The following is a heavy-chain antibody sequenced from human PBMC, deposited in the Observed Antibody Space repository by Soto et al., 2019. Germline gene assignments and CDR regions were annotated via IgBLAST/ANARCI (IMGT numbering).Heavy chain of an antibody. D-gene: IGHD7-27*01. Sequence: SETLSLTCTVSGGSVSSGSYYWSWIRQPPGKGLEWIGYIYYSGSTNYNPSLKSRVTISVDTSKNQFSLKLSSVTAADTAVYYCARVISSWANWGLDWYFDLWGRGTLVTVSS. CDR1: GGSVSSGSYY. CDR2: IYYSGST. CDR3: ARVISSWANWGLDWYFDL. J-gene: IGHJ2*01. V-gene: IGHV4-61*01.